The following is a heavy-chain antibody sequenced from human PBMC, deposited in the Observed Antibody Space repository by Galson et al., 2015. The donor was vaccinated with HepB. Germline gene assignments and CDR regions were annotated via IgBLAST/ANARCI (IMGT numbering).Heavy chain of an antibody. CDR3: ARGDGRSGSWWFDP. J-gene: IGHJ5*02. Sequence: SLRLSCAASGFTFSNYGMHWVRQAPGKGLEWVAFIRYDGSNKYYADSVKGRFTISRDNSKNTLYLQMNSLRAEDTAVYYCARGDGRSGSWWFDPWGQGTLVTVSS. D-gene: IGHD3-10*01. CDR2: IRYDGSNK. CDR1: GFTFSNYG. V-gene: IGHV3-30*02.